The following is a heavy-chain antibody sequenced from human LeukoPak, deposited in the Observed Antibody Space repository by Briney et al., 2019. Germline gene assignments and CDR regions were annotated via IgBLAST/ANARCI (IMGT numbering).Heavy chain of an antibody. V-gene: IGHV4-4*07. CDR3: ARDARGWSGFDY. J-gene: IGHJ4*02. D-gene: IGHD3-3*01. Sequence: PSETPSLTCSVSGGSISSYYWSWIRQPAGKGREWIGRIYTTGGTDYNPSLKSRVTMSVDTSKNQFSLNLSSVTAADTAVYYCARDARGWSGFDYWGQGTLVTVSS. CDR2: IYTTGGT. CDR1: GGSISSYY.